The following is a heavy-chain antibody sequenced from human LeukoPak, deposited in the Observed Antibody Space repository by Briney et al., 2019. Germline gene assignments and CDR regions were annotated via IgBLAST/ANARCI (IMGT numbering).Heavy chain of an antibody. Sequence: SSETLSLTCAVYGESITAYYWTWIRQPPGKRLEWIGEVRHSGSTYYNPSLKSRVTISVDTSKNQFSLKLSSVTAADTAVYYCASGEGVLRYFDWLLSTYYYYYGMDVWGQGTTVTVSS. CDR1: GESITAYY. J-gene: IGHJ6*02. CDR2: VRHSGST. D-gene: IGHD3-9*01. V-gene: IGHV4-34*01. CDR3: ASGEGVLRYFDWLLSTYYYYYGMDV.